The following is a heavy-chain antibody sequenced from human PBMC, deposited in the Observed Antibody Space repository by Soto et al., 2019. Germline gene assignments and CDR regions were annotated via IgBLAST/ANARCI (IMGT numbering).Heavy chain of an antibody. J-gene: IGHJ4*02. CDR2: INPSGGST. D-gene: IGHD2-15*01. V-gene: IGHV1-46*01. CDR3: ARSCSGGNCFSPYFTY. Sequence: GASVKVSCKTSGYSFTTYYIHWVRQAPGQGLEWMGIINPSGGSTSYAQKFQGRVAMTRDTSTSTVYMELSSLRSEDTAVYYCARSCSGGNCFSPYFTYWGQGTLVTVSS. CDR1: GYSFTTYY.